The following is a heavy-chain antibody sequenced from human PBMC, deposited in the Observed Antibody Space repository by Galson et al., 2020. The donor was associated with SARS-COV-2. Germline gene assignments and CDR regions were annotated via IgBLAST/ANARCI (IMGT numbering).Heavy chain of an antibody. J-gene: IGHJ4*02. CDR2: INPTSGGT. D-gene: IGHD6-19*01. Sequence: GESLKISCKASGYTFTGYYVHWVRQAPGQGLEWMGLINPTSGGTRFAQKFQGRVTMTRDTSISTAYMELSRLRSDDTAVYFCAKDRMPGSGWLDLILWGQGTLVTVSS. CDR3: AKDRMPGSGWLDLIL. V-gene: IGHV1-2*02. CDR1: GYTFTGYY.